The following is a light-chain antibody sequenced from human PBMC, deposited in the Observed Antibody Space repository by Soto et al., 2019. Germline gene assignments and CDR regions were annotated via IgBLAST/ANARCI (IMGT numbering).Light chain of an antibody. CDR2: DAS. CDR3: QQYNTYPWT. J-gene: IGKJ1*01. CDR1: QSISSW. V-gene: IGKV1-5*01. Sequence: DIQMTQSPATLSASVGDRVTITCRASQSISSWLVWYQQKPGKVPKLLIDDASSLESVVPSRFSGSGSGTEFSLTISSPEPDDFAAYYGQQYNTYPWTFGQGTKVEIK.